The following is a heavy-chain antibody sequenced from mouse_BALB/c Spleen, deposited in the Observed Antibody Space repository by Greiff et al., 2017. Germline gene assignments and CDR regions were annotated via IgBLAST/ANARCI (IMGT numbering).Heavy chain of an antibody. Sequence: VQRVESGPGLVAPSQSLSITCTVSGFSLTSYGVHWVRQPPGKGLEWLGVIWAGGSTNYNSALMSRLSISKDNSKSQVFLKMNSLQTDDTAMYYCARDARAPFAYWGQGTLVTVSA. CDR1: GFSLTSYG. CDR2: IWAGGST. D-gene: IGHD3-1*01. J-gene: IGHJ3*01. V-gene: IGHV2-9*02. CDR3: ARDARAPFAY.